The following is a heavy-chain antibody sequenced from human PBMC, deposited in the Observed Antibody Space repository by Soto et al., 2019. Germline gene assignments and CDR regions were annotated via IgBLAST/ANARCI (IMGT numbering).Heavy chain of an antibody. D-gene: IGHD3-3*01. J-gene: IGHJ5*02. Sequence: GESLRISCKGSGYSFTSYWISWVRQMPGKGLEWMGRIDPSDSYTNYSPSFQGHVTISADKSISTAYLQWSSLKASDTAMYYCARLGVHDFWSGYGFDPWGQGTLVTVSS. CDR2: IDPSDSYT. CDR3: ARLGVHDFWSGYGFDP. V-gene: IGHV5-10-1*01. CDR1: GYSFTSYW.